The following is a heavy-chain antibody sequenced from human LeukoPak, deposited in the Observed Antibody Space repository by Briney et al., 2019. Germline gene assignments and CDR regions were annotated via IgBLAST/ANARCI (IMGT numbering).Heavy chain of an antibody. D-gene: IGHD6-13*01. Sequence: VGSLRLSCAASAFTFSSYEMNWVRQAPGKGLEWVSYISSSGSTIYYADSVKGRFTISRDNAKNSLYLQMNSLRAEDTAVYYCARGSMGIAAAGTDYWGQGTLVTVSS. V-gene: IGHV3-48*03. CDR1: AFTFSSYE. CDR2: ISSSGSTI. CDR3: ARGSMGIAAAGTDY. J-gene: IGHJ4*02.